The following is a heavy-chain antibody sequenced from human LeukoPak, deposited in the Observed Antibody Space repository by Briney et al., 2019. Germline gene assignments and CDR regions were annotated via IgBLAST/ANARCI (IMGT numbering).Heavy chain of an antibody. Sequence: SVKVSCKASGGTFSSYAISWVRQAPGQGLEWMGGIIPIFGTANYAQKFQGRVTITADESTSTAYMELSSLRSEDTAVYYCARMYLAGLQLMDVWGQGTTVTVSS. D-gene: IGHD1-1*01. V-gene: IGHV1-69*13. J-gene: IGHJ6*02. CDR3: ARMYLAGLQLMDV. CDR1: GGTFSSYA. CDR2: IIPIFGTA.